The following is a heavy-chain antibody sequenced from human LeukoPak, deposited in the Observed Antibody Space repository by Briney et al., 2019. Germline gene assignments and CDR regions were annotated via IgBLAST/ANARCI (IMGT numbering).Heavy chain of an antibody. CDR2: ISGSGGST. D-gene: IGHD6-13*01. J-gene: IGHJ6*02. CDR3: AKAIYSSSRMDV. Sequence: GGSLRLSCAASGFTFSDHAMSWVRQAPAKGLEWVSAISGSGGSTYYADSVKGRFTISRDNSKNTLYLQMNSLRAEDTAVYYCAKAIYSSSRMDVWGQGTTVTVSS. V-gene: IGHV3-23*01. CDR1: GFTFSDHA.